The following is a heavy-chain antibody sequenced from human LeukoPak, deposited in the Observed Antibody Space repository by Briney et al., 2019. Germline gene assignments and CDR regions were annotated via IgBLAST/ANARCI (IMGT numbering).Heavy chain of an antibody. CDR1: GGTFSSYA. D-gene: IGHD1-26*01. V-gene: IGHV1-69*05. CDR3: ARDRPWELSNSDAFDI. CDR2: IIPIFGTA. J-gene: IGHJ3*02. Sequence: GASVKVSCKASGGTFSSYAISWVRQAPGQGLEWVGGIIPIFGTANYAQKFQGRVTITRDTSASTAYMELSSLRSEDTAVYYCARDRPWELSNSDAFDIWGQGTMVTVSS.